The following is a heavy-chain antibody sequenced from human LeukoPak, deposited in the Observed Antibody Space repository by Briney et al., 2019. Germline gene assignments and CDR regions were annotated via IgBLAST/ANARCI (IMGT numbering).Heavy chain of an antibody. J-gene: IGHJ6*02. CDR1: GYTFTSYY. Sequence: ASVKVSCKASGYTFTSYYMHWVRQAPGQGLEWMGIINPSGGSTSYAQKFQGRVTMTRDTSTSTVYMELSSLRSEDTAVYYCARESLIAAAGYYYYYGMDVWGQGTTVTVSS. CDR2: INPSGGST. D-gene: IGHD6-13*01. CDR3: ARESLIAAAGYYYYYGMDV. V-gene: IGHV1-46*01.